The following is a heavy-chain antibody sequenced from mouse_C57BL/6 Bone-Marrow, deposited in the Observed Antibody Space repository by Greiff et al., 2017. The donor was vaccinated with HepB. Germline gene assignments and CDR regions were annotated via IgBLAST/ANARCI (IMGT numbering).Heavy chain of an antibody. CDR2: IYPGDGDT. CDR1: GYAFSSSW. V-gene: IGHV1-82*01. D-gene: IGHD3-2*02. Sequence: VQLQQSGPELVKPGASVKISCKASGYAFSSSWMNWVKQRPGKGLEWIGRIYPGDGDTNYNGKFKGKATLTADKSSSTAYMQLSSLTSEDSAVYFCARRSRQLRLSFDYWGQGTTLTVSS. CDR3: ARRSRQLRLSFDY. J-gene: IGHJ2*01.